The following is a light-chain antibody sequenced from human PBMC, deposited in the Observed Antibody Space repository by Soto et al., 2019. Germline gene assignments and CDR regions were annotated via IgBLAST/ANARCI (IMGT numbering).Light chain of an antibody. CDR1: QGIRND. CDR2: AAS. V-gene: IGKV1-17*02. J-gene: IGKJ4*01. Sequence: DIQMTQSPSSLSASVGDRVTITCRASQGIRNDLGWYQQKPGKAPKRLIYAASSLQSGVPSRFSGSGSGTHFTLSISDLRPEDFATYYCQQTYAAPLTFGGGTKVDIK. CDR3: QQTYAAPLT.